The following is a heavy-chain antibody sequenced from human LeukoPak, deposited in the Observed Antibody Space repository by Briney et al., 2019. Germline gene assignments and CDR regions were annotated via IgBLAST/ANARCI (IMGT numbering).Heavy chain of an antibody. CDR1: GIRYTKYW. D-gene: IGHD6-13*01. J-gene: IGHJ4*02. V-gene: IGHV5-51*01. CDR2: IYPGDSDT. CDR3: ATGIAAAGGFNY. Sequence: GESLKISCKGSGIRYTKYWIGWVRRMPGKGLEWMGIIYPGDSDTRYSPSFQGQVTISADKSISTAYLQWSSLKASDTAMYYCATGIAAAGGFNYWGQGTQVTVSS.